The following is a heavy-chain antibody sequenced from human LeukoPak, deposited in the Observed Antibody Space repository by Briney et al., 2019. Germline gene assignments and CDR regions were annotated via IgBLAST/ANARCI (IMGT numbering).Heavy chain of an antibody. CDR3: AKDAGTGIGVAGASDY. J-gene: IGHJ4*02. CDR1: GFTVSSTY. V-gene: IGHV3-23*01. Sequence: GGSLRLSCAASGFTVSSTYMSWVRQAPGKGLEWVSAISGSGGSTYYADSVKGRFTISRDNAKNSLYLQMNSLRVEDTALYYCAKDAGTGIGVAGASDYWGQGTLVTVS. CDR2: ISGSGGST. D-gene: IGHD6-19*01.